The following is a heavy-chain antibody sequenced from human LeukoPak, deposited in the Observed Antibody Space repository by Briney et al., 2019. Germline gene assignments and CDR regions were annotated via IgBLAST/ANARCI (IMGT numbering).Heavy chain of an antibody. D-gene: IGHD3-22*01. CDR3: ARDNHYYDSSGYPLPYYFDY. V-gene: IGHV1-46*01. CDR1: GYTFTSYY. J-gene: IGHJ4*02. Sequence: ASVKVSCKASGYTFTSYYMHWVRQAPGQGLEWMGIINPSGGSTSYAQKFQGRVTMTRDTSTSTVYMELSSLRSEDTAVYYCARDNHYYDSSGYPLPYYFDYWGQETLVTVSS. CDR2: INPSGGST.